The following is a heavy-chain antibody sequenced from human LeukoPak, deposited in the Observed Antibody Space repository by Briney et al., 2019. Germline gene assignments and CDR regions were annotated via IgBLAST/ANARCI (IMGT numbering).Heavy chain of an antibody. V-gene: IGHV3-72*01. J-gene: IGHJ4*02. CDR3: TRGVRYSSGWDFDY. D-gene: IGHD6-19*01. CDR2: SRNKANGYTT. Sequence: SGGSLRLSCAVSGFTFSDHYIDWVRQAPGKGLEWVGRSRNKANGYTTEYAASVKGRFTISRDDSENSLYLQMNSLKTEDTAVYYCTRGVRYSSGWDFDYWGQGTLVTVSS. CDR1: GFTFSDHY.